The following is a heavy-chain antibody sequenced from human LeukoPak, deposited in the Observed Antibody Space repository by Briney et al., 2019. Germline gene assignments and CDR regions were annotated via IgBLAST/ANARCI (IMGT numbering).Heavy chain of an antibody. Sequence: PGGSLRLSCAASGFSVSSNYMSWVRQAPGKGLEWVSVIYSGGTTYYADSVKRRFTISRDNSKNTLYLQMNSLRAEDTALYYCGRVGGWFGELSPIDYWGQGTLITVSS. J-gene: IGHJ4*02. V-gene: IGHV3-53*01. CDR3: GRVGGWFGELSPIDY. CDR1: GFSVSSNY. D-gene: IGHD3-10*01. CDR2: IYSGGTT.